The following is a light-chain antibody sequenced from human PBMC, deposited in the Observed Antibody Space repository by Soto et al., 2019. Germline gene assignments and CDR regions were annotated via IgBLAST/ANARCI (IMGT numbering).Light chain of an antibody. CDR3: MQALQTPLT. V-gene: IGKV2-28*01. CDR1: QSLLHRSGYNY. CDR2: LGS. Sequence: DIEMTQSPLSLPVTPGEPASISCRSSQSLLHRSGYNYLTWYLQKPGQSPQLLIYLGSSRASGVPDRFSGSGSGTDFTLKISRVEAEDVGVYYCMQALQTPLTFGGGTKVEIK. J-gene: IGKJ4*01.